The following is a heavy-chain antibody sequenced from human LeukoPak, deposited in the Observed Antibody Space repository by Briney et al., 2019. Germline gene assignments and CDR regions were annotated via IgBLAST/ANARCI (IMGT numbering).Heavy chain of an antibody. CDR1: GGSISTTNW. V-gene: IGHV4-4*02. Sequence: PSGTLSLTCGVSGGSISTTNWWTSVRQPPGEGLEWIGEVHLSGRTHYNPSLESRVTMSVDMSENHISLRLTSVTAADTAVYYCAREGGPYRPLDYSGQGTLVTVSS. J-gene: IGHJ4*02. CDR2: VHLSGRT. CDR3: AREGGPYRPLDY.